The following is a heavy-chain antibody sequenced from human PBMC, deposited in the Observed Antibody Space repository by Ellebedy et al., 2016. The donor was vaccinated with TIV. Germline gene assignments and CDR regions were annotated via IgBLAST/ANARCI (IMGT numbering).Heavy chain of an antibody. CDR3: ARVRDTYVSGLDY. CDR1: GGSISSYY. D-gene: IGHD3-10*01. Sequence: MPSETLSLTCTVSGGSISSYYWRWIRQPPGKGLEWIGYIYYSGSTNYNPSLKSRVTISVDTSKNQFSLKLSSVTAADTAVYYCARVRDTYVSGLDYWGQGTLVTVSS. CDR2: IYYSGST. J-gene: IGHJ4*02. V-gene: IGHV4-59*08.